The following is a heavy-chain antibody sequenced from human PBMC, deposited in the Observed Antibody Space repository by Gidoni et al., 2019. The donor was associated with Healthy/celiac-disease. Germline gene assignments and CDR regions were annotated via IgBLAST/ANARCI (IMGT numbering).Heavy chain of an antibody. D-gene: IGHD2-21*02. Sequence: EVQLVESGGGLVQPGRSLRLSCAASGFTFDDSVMHWVRQAPGKGLEWVSGISWDSSSIGYADSVKGRITIARDNAKNSLYLQMNSLRAKDTALYYCAKEIGPVVVVTAPSAFDIWGQGTMVTVSS. CDR3: AKEIGPVVVVTAPSAFDI. CDR2: ISWDSSSI. J-gene: IGHJ3*02. V-gene: IGHV3-9*01. CDR1: GFTFDDSV.